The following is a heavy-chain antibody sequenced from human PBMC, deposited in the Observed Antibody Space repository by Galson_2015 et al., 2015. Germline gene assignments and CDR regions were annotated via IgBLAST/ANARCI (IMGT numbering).Heavy chain of an antibody. Sequence: SVKASCKASGGTFSSYAISWVRQAPGQGLEWMGGIIPIFGTANYAQKFQGRVTITADESTSTAYMELSSLRSEDTAVYYCARGGRITMVQGRDWFDPWGQGTLVTVSS. D-gene: IGHD3-10*01. J-gene: IGHJ5*02. V-gene: IGHV1-69*13. CDR3: ARGGRITMVQGRDWFDP. CDR2: IIPIFGTA. CDR1: GGTFSSYA.